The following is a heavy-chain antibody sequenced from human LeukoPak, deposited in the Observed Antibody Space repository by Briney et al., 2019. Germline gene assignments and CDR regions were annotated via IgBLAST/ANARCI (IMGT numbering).Heavy chain of an antibody. CDR3: AMYNYDTSGFDY. Sequence: SETLSLTCSVSGGSVGSFSIYYWSWVRQPAGKGLEWIGRIYTGGITSTNYNPSLKSRVSTSVDKSKNHFSLTLRSVTAADTAVYYCAMYNYDTSGFDYWGQGTRVTVSS. CDR2: IYTGGITST. V-gene: IGHV4-4*07. J-gene: IGHJ4*02. D-gene: IGHD3-22*01. CDR1: GGSVGSFSIYY.